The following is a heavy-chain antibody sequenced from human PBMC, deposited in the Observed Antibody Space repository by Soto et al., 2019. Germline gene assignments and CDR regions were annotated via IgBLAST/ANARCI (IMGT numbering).Heavy chain of an antibody. CDR3: ARDTSRIAVAVDFDY. J-gene: IGHJ4*01. CDR2: ISAYSGNT. Sequence: ASVKVSCKASGYTFTDYAITWVRPAPGQGLEWMGWISAYSGNTYYAQKLLGRVTMTTDTSSSTTYMELRSLTSDDTAVYYCARDTSRIAVAVDFDYWG. V-gene: IGHV1-18*01. D-gene: IGHD6-19*01. CDR1: GYTFTDYA.